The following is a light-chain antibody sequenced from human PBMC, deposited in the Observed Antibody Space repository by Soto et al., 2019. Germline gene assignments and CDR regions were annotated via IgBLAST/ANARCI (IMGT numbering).Light chain of an antibody. CDR1: QSISNY. CDR3: QKYNSAPRT. Sequence: DRQMTQSPSSLSASVGDRVTITCRASQSISNYLAWYQQKPGKVPKLLIYAASTLQSGVPSRFSGSGSGTDFTLTISSLQPEDVATYYCQKYNSAPRTFGQGTKVEIK. CDR2: AAS. V-gene: IGKV1-27*01. J-gene: IGKJ1*01.